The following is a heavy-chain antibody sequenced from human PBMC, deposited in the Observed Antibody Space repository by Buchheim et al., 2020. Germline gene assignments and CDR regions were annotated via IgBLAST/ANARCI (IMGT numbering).Heavy chain of an antibody. J-gene: IGHJ4*02. CDR3: AKTNGDLLRNFDY. CDR2: FRGSGGST. Sequence: EVQLVESGGGLVQPGGSLRLSCAASGFTFSSYWMHWVRQAPGKGLEWVSGFRGSGGSTYYADSVKGRFTISRDNSKNTLYLPMNSLRAEDTALYYCAKTNGDLLRNFDYWGQGTL. D-gene: IGHD2-21*01. CDR1: GFTFSSYW. V-gene: IGHV3-23*04.